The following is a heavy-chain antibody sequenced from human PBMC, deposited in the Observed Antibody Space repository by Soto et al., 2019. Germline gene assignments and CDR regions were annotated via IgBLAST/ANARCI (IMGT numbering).Heavy chain of an antibody. CDR2: IYYSGST. V-gene: IGHV4-39*01. J-gene: IGHJ4*02. D-gene: IGHD6-19*01. CDR3: ARQQQWLVPIPYFDY. Sequence: QLQLQESGPGLVKPSETLSLTCTVSGGSISSSSYYWGWIRQPPGKGLEWIGSIYYSGSTYYNPSLKRRVPISVDTSKNQFSLKLSSVTAADTAVYYCARQQQWLVPIPYFDYWGQGTLVTVSS. CDR1: GGSISSSSYY.